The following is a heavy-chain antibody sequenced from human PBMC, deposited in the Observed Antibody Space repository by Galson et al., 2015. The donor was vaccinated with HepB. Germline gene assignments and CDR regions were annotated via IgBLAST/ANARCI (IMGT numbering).Heavy chain of an antibody. CDR3: ARLHRQLEQDLDWFDP. CDR1: GGSISAYY. Sequence: ETLSLTCTVSGGSISAYYWSWIRQAPGKGLEWIGYIYYTGSTNYNPSLKSRVTMSVDTSKNQFSLKLSSVTAADTAVYYCARLHRQLEQDLDWFDPWGQGTLVTVSS. J-gene: IGHJ5*02. CDR2: IYYTGST. D-gene: IGHD1/OR15-1a*01. V-gene: IGHV4-59*08.